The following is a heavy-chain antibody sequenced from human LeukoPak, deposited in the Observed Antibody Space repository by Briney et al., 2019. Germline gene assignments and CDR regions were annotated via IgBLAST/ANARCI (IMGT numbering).Heavy chain of an antibody. CDR1: GFTFSSYS. J-gene: IGHJ4*02. CDR2: ISSNSSTI. CDR3: ARDRGYYDSSGYLAY. V-gene: IGHV3-48*01. Sequence: PGGSLRLSCAAAGFTFSSYSMNWVRQAPGEGLEWGSYISSNSSTIYYADSVKHRSTISRDNSKNTLYLQMNSLRAEDTAVYYCARDRGYYDSSGYLAYWGQGTLVTVSS. D-gene: IGHD3-22*01.